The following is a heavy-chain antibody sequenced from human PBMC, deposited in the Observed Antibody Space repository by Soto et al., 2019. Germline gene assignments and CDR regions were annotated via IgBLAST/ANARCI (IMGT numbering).Heavy chain of an antibody. D-gene: IGHD6-13*01. CDR2: IIPIFGTA. J-gene: IGHJ6*02. V-gene: IGHV1-69*13. CDR1: GGTFSSYA. CDR3: ARDGVWSSSWYLRDGMDV. Sequence: ASVKVSCKASGGTFSSYAISWVRQAPGQGLEWMGGIIPIFGTANYAQKFQGRVTITADESTSTAYMELSSLRSEDTAVYYCARDGVWSSSWYLRDGMDVWGQGTTVTVSS.